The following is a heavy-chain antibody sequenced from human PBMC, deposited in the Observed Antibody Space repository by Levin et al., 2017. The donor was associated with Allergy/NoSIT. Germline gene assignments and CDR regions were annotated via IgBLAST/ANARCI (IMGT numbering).Heavy chain of an antibody. Sequence: SVKVSCKASGGTFSSYAISWVRQAPGQGLEWMGGIIPIFGTANYAQKFQGRVTITADESTSTAYMELSSLRSEDTAVYYCAGNMVSSLYYFDYWGQGTLVTVSS. V-gene: IGHV1-69*13. J-gene: IGHJ4*02. CDR3: AGNMVSSLYYFDY. CDR2: IIPIFGTA. D-gene: IGHD1/OR15-1a*01. CDR1: GGTFSSYA.